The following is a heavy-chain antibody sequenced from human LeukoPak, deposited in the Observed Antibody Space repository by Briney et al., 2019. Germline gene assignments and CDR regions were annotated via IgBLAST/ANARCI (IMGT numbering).Heavy chain of an antibody. CDR3: ARDFTTSSTAYFQH. V-gene: IGHV3-11*06. J-gene: IGHJ1*01. Sequence: PGGSLRLTCAASGFTFSDYYMSWNRQAPGKGLEWVSSITSSSSYIYYADSVKGRFTISRDNAKNSLYLQMNSLRAEDTAVYYCARDFTTSSTAYFQHWGQGTLVTVSS. CDR1: GFTFSDYY. D-gene: IGHD6-6*01. CDR2: ITSSSSYI.